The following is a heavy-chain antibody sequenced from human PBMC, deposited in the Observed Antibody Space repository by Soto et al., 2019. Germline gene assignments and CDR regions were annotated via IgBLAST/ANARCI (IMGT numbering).Heavy chain of an antibody. CDR3: ARGLGVVTAKFVRSRPYWYFDL. Sequence: QVQLQQWGAGLLKPSETLSLTCAVYGGSFSGYYWSWIRQPPGKGLEWIGEINHSGSTNYNPSLKGRVTISVDTSKNQFSLRLSSVTAADTAVYYCARGLGVVTAKFVRSRPYWYFDLWGRGTLVTVSS. CDR2: INHSGST. V-gene: IGHV4-34*01. J-gene: IGHJ2*01. CDR1: GGSFSGYY. D-gene: IGHD2-21*02.